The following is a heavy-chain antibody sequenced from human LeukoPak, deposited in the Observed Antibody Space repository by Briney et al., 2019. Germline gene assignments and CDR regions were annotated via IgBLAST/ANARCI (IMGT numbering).Heavy chain of an antibody. Sequence: GGSLRLSCAASGFTFSSYGMTWVRPAPGKGLEWVSFVSIGGTYIYYADSVKGRFTISRDDAKNSLYLQMNSLSAEDTAEYYCARNKISTVTTGWYFDLWGRGTLVTVSS. V-gene: IGHV3-21*01. J-gene: IGHJ2*01. CDR2: VSIGGTYI. D-gene: IGHD4-17*01. CDR3: ARNKISTVTTGWYFDL. CDR1: GFTFSSYG.